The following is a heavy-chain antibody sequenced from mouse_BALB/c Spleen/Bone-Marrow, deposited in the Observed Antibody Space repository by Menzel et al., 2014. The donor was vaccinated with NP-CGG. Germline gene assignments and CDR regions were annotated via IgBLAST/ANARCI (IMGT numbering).Heavy chain of an antibody. CDR2: IYPSDSYT. CDR1: GYTFTSYW. CDR3: TRGGSSPNYFDH. Sequence: VQLQESGAELVRPGASVKLSCKASGYTFTSYWINWVKQRPGQGLEWIGNIYPSDSYTNYNQKFKDKATLTVDKPSTTAYMQLSSPTSEDSAVYYCTRGGSSPNYFDHWGQGTTLTVSS. D-gene: IGHD1-1*01. J-gene: IGHJ2*01. V-gene: IGHV1-69*02.